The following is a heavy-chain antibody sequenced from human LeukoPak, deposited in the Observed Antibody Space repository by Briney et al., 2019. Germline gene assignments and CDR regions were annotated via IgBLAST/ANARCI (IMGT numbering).Heavy chain of an antibody. Sequence: GGSLRLSCAASGFTFSSYWMSWVRQAPGKGLEWVANIKQDGSEKYYVDSVKGRFTISRDNAKNSLYLQMNSLRAEDTAVYYCARPGTSRWEYFQHWGQGTLVTVSS. CDR2: IKQDGSEK. J-gene: IGHJ1*01. D-gene: IGHD1-14*01. CDR3: ARPGTSRWEYFQH. CDR1: GFTFSSYW. V-gene: IGHV3-7*01.